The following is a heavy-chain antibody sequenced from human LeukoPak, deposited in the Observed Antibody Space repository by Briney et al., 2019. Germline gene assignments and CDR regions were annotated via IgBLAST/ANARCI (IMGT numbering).Heavy chain of an antibody. J-gene: IGHJ5*02. Sequence: PSETLSLTCTVSGGSISSYYWSWIRQPPGKGLEWIGYIYYSGSTNYNPSLKSRVTISVDTSKNQFSLKLSSVTAADTAVYYCARVGAKSNNWFDPWGQGTLVTVSS. CDR2: IYYSGST. D-gene: IGHD1-26*01. V-gene: IGHV4-59*01. CDR1: GGSISSYY. CDR3: ARVGAKSNNWFDP.